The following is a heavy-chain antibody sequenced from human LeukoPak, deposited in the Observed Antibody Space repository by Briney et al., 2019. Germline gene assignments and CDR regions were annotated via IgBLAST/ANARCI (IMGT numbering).Heavy chain of an antibody. CDR1: GGSFSAYY. D-gene: IGHD5-24*01. CDR3: ARYGKGRWLTSTRPFWYFDL. J-gene: IGHJ2*01. Sequence: SETLSLTCAVYGGSFSAYYWSWIRQPPGKGLEWIGEINHSGSTNYNPSLKSRVTISGDTSKTQFSLKMSAVTAGDTAVYYCARYGKGRWLTSTRPFWYFDLWGRGTLVTVSS. V-gene: IGHV4-34*01. CDR2: INHSGST.